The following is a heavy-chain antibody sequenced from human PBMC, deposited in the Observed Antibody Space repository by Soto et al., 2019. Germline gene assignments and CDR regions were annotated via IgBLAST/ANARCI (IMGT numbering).Heavy chain of an antibody. D-gene: IGHD3-10*01. J-gene: IGHJ4*02. CDR3: ARRSGDQQVCDF. CDR2: ISGDGGTS. V-gene: IGHV3-20*01. Sequence: EVQLVESGGGVARPGGSLSLSCAASGLTFEDHGMSWVRQAPGKGLEWLSDISGDGGTSVYADSVKGRFTVSRTNAKSSLYMQMNSLKPGDTAFYHCARRSGDQQVCDFWGQGTLVTVSS. CDR1: GLTFEDHG.